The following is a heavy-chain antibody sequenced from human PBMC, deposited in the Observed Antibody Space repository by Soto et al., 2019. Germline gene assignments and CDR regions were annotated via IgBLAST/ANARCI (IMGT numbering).Heavy chain of an antibody. Sequence: GGSLRLSXAASGFNFISYAMTRVRQAPWKGLEWVSAISNSGGTTFYADSVKGRFTTSRDNSKQTVYLQMNSLRSEDTAIYYCAKVEVVFGTTYSRYDHWGQGTQVTVSS. CDR1: GFNFISYA. D-gene: IGHD2-21*01. CDR2: ISNSGGTT. V-gene: IGHV3-23*01. CDR3: AKVEVVFGTTYSRYDH. J-gene: IGHJ4*02.